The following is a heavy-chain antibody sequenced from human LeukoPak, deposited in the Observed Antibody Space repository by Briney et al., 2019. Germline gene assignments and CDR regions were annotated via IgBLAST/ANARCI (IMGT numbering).Heavy chain of an antibody. CDR2: ILNSGTTT. V-gene: IGHV3-48*03. CDR1: GFTFSSYE. J-gene: IGHJ4*02. CDR3: ARDPPDY. Sequence: GGSLRLSCAASGFTFSSYEMNWVRQAPGKGLEWVSYILNSGTTTYYADSVKGRFTISRDNAKDSLYLQMNSLRAEDTGVYYCARDPPDYWGQGILVTVSS.